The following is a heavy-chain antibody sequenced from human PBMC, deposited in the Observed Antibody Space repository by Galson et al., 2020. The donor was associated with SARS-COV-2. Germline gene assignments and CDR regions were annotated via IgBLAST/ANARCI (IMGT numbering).Heavy chain of an antibody. CDR3: ARAIAAAPRGGTVKYYYGMDV. V-gene: IGHV4-61*02. D-gene: IGHD6-13*01. CDR1: GGSISSGGYY. Sequence: ASETLSLTCPVSGGSISSGGYYWSWIRQPAGKGLEWIGRIYTSGSTNYNPSLKSRVTMSVDTSKNQFSLKVNSVTAADTAVYYCARAIAAAPRGGTVKYYYGMDVWGQGTTVTVSS. CDR2: IYTSGST. J-gene: IGHJ6*02.